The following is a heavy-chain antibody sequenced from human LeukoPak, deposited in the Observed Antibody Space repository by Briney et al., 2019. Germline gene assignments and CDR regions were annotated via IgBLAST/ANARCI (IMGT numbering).Heavy chain of an antibody. V-gene: IGHV3-48*01. J-gene: IGHJ6*03. CDR2: ISSSSTTI. D-gene: IGHD3-3*01. CDR1: GFPIRNNY. CDR3: AREVGSGLLRFLETDYYMDV. Sequence: GGSLRLSCAASGFPIRNNYMNWVRQAPGKGLEWVSYISSSSTTIYYADSVKGRFTISRDNAKNSLYLQMNSLRAEDTAVYYCAREVGSGLLRFLETDYYMDVWGKGTTVTVSS.